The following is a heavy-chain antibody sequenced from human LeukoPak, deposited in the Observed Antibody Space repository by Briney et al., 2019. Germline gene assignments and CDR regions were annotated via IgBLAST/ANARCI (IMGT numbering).Heavy chain of an antibody. CDR3: AKYSSSHDDYYYYYMDV. D-gene: IGHD6-6*01. V-gene: IGHV3-23*01. CDR2: ISGSGGST. CDR1: GFTFSSYA. J-gene: IGHJ6*03. Sequence: GGSLRLSCAASGFTFSSYAMSWVRQAPGKGLEWVSAISGSGGSTYYADSVKGRFTISRDNSKNTLYLQMNSLRAEDTAVYYCAKYSSSHDDYYYYYMDVWGKGTTVTVSS.